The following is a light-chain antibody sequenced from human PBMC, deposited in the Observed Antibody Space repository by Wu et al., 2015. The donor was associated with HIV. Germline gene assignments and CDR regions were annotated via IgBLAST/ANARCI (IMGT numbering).Light chain of an antibody. CDR1: RSVSSA. CDR3: QQHANWPLT. J-gene: IGKJ5*01. CDR2: DAS. V-gene: IGKV3-11*01. Sequence: EIVLTQSPATLSFSPGERATLSCRASRSVSSAVAWYQQKPGQAPRLLIYDASNRATGIPARFTGGGSGTDYSLTISNLEPEDFAVYYCQQHANWPLTFGQGTRLEIK.